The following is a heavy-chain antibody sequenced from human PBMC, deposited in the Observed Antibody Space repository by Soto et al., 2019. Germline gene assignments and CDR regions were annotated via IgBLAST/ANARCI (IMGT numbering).Heavy chain of an antibody. CDR3: ARDMLWDYYDSSGYNQEDY. CDR2: IIPISGTA. V-gene: IGHV1-69*06. CDR1: GGTFSSYA. D-gene: IGHD3-22*01. Sequence: GASVKVSCKASGGTFSSYAISWVRQAPGQGLEWMGGIIPISGTANNAQKFQGRVTITADKSTSTAYMELSSLRSEDTAVYYCARDMLWDYYDSSGYNQEDYWGQETLVTVSS. J-gene: IGHJ4*02.